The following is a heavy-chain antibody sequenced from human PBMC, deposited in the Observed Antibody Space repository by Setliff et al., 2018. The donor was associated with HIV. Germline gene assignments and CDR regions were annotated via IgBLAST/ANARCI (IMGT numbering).Heavy chain of an antibody. J-gene: IGHJ4*02. V-gene: IGHV3-53*01. CDR3: AKEGPALITQYFDS. CDR1: GFTVSKNY. Sequence: PGGSLRLSCAASGFTVSKNYMSWVRQAPGKGLEWVSFIYSGGSTSYADSVKGRFTISRDNSRNTLYLQMNSLRVEDTALYYCAKEGPALITQYFDSWGQGTLVTVSS. CDR2: IYSGGST. D-gene: IGHD3-16*01.